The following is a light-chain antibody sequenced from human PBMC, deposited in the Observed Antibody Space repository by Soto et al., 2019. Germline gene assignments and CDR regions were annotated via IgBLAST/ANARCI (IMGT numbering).Light chain of an antibody. J-gene: IGLJ1*01. V-gene: IGLV2-14*01. Sequence: QSVLTQPASVSGSPGQSITISCTGTSSDVGRYNYVSWYRQHPGTAPKLIISDVNSRPSGISNRFSGSKSGNTASLTISGLQAEDEAYYYCSSYTGSSTSYVFGSGTKLTVL. CDR2: DVN. CDR1: SSDVGRYNY. CDR3: SSYTGSSTSYV.